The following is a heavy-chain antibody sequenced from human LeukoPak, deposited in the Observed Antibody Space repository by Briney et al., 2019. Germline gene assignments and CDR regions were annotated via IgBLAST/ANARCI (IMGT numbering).Heavy chain of an antibody. D-gene: IGHD1-1*01. CDR3: ARARWNDRGSQVDD. Sequence: PSDTLSLTCTVSVGSISSGGYYWSWIRQHPGKGLEWIGYIYYSGSTYYNPSLKSRVTISVDTSKNQFSLKLSSVTAADTAVYYCARARWNDRGSQVDDWGQGTLVTVSS. J-gene: IGHJ4*02. CDR2: IYYSGST. CDR1: VGSISSGGYY. V-gene: IGHV4-31*03.